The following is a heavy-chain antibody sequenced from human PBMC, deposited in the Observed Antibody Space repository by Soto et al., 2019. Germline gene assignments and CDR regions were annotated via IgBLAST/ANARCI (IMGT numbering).Heavy chain of an antibody. CDR1: GFTFSSYS. J-gene: IGHJ4*02. V-gene: IGHV3-21*01. CDR3: ARDMSGWYGVGY. D-gene: IGHD6-19*01. CDR2: ISSSSSYI. Sequence: EVQLVESGGGLVKPGGSLRLSCAASGFTFSSYSMNWVRQAPGKGLEWVSSISSSSSYIYYADSVKGRFTISRDNAKNSLYLKMNSLRAEDTAVYYCARDMSGWYGVGYWGQGTLVTVSS.